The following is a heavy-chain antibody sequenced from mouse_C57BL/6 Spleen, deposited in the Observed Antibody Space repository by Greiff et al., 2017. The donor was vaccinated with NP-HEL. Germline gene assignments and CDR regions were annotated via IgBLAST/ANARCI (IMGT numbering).Heavy chain of an antibody. CDR2: ISSGGDYI. CDR1: GFTFSSYA. CDR3: TRVYYGNYDYFDY. J-gene: IGHJ2*01. Sequence: EVKLMESGEGLVKPGGSLKLSCAASGFTFSSYAMSWVRQTPEKRLEWVAYISSGGDYIYYADTVKGRFTISRDNARNTLYLQMSSLKSEDTAMYYCTRVYYGNYDYFDYWGQGTTLTVSS. V-gene: IGHV5-9-1*02. D-gene: IGHD2-1*01.